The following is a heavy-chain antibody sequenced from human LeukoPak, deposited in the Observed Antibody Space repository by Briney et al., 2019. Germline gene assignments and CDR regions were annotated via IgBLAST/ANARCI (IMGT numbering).Heavy chain of an antibody. CDR1: GYTFTSYG. D-gene: IGHD1-26*01. CDR3: ARDPGIVGATHNWFDP. V-gene: IGHV1-18*01. Sequence: ASVKVSCKASGYTFTSYGISWVRQAPGQGLEWMGWISAYNGNTNYAQKLQGRVTMTTDTSTSTAYMELRSLRSDDTAVYYCARDPGIVGATHNWFDPWGQGTLVTVSS. J-gene: IGHJ5*02. CDR2: ISAYNGNT.